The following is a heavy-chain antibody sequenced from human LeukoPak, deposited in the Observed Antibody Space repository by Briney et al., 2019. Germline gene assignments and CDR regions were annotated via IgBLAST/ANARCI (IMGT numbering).Heavy chain of an antibody. CDR3: AKSYSGWYAIDY. J-gene: IGHJ4*02. Sequence: PGGSLRLSCAASGFTSSSYAMSWVRQAPGKGLEWVSAISGGVGDTHYADSVMGRFTISRDDSKNTVFLQMNSLRAEDTALYYCAKSYSGWYAIDYWGQGTLVTVSS. V-gene: IGHV3-23*01. CDR1: GFTSSSYA. D-gene: IGHD6-19*01. CDR2: ISGGVGDT.